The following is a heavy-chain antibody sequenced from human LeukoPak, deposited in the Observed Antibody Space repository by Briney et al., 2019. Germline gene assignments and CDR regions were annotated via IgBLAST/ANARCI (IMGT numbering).Heavy chain of an antibody. J-gene: IGHJ3*02. Sequence: ASVKVSCKASGYSFTAYYMQWVRQAPGQGLEWMGWINPKSGGTNYAQRFQDRVTMTRDTSINTDYMELSRLTSDDTAVYYCARDYYFGSGTYLDAFDIWGQGTMVTVSS. CDR3: ARDYYFGSGTYLDAFDI. D-gene: IGHD3-10*01. CDR1: GYSFTAYY. CDR2: INPKSGGT. V-gene: IGHV1-2*02.